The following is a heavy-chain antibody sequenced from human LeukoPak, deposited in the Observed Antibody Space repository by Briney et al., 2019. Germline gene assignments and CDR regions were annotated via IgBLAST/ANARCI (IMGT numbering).Heavy chain of an antibody. J-gene: IGHJ4*02. V-gene: IGHV3-30*18. CDR3: AKSLYGGNSGSIDY. Sequence: GGSLRLSCAASGFTFSSYGMHWVRQAPGKGLEWVAVISYDGSNKYYADSVKGRFTISRDNSKNTLYLQMNSLRAEDTAMYYCAKSLYGGNSGSIDYWGQGTLVTVSS. CDR1: GFTFSSYG. D-gene: IGHD4-23*01. CDR2: ISYDGSNK.